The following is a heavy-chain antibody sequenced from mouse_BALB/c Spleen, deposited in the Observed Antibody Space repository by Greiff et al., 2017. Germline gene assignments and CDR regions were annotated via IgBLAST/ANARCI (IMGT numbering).Heavy chain of an antibody. CDR1: GYTFTSYW. CDR2: IAPGSGST. CDR3: ARGEYCDNSFDY. J-gene: IGHJ2*01. Sequence: DLVKPGASVKLSCKASGYTFTSYWINWVKQRPGQGLEWIGRIAPGSGSTYYNEKFKGKATLTVDTSSSTAYIQLSSLSSEDSAVYICARGEYCDNSFDYWGQGTTLTVSS. D-gene: IGHD5-1*01. V-gene: IGHV1S41*01.